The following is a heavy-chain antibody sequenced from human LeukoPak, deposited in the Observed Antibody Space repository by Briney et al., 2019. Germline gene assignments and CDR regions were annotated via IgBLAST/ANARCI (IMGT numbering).Heavy chain of an antibody. D-gene: IGHD2-2*02. Sequence: PSQTLSLTCTVSGGSISSGGYYWSWIRQHPGKGLEWIGYIYYSGSTYYNPSLKSRVTISVDTSKNQFSLKLSSVTAADTAVYYCARGGLAPAAISGQYNWFDPWGQGTLVTVSS. CDR3: ARGGLAPAAISGQYNWFDP. V-gene: IGHV4-31*03. J-gene: IGHJ5*02. CDR2: IYYSGST. CDR1: GGSISSGGYY.